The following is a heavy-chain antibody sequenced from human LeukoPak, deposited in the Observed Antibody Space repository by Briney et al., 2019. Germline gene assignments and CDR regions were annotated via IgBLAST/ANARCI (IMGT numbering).Heavy chain of an antibody. Sequence: GGSLRLSCAASGFTFRSYDMSWVRQAPGKGLEWVSGISGSGGSTYYADSVKGRFTISRDNSKNTLYLQMNSLRAEDTAVYYCAKRGGSYSYYFDYWGQGTLVTVSS. J-gene: IGHJ4*02. CDR2: ISGSGGST. CDR3: AKRGGSYSYYFDY. CDR1: GFTFRSYD. D-gene: IGHD1-26*01. V-gene: IGHV3-23*01.